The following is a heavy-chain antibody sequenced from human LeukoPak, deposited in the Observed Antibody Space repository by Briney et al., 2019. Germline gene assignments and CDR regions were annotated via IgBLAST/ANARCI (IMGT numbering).Heavy chain of an antibody. J-gene: IGHJ2*01. V-gene: IGHV3-74*01. CDR1: GFTFNFYW. CDR3: ARRSSAIPSYFDL. CDR2: INSDGSRT. D-gene: IGHD2-2*02. Sequence: QAGGSLRLSCAASGFTFNFYWMHWVRQAPGKGLVWVSRINSDGSRTSYADSVKGRFTISRDNAKNTLYLQMNSLRAEDTAVYYCARRSSAIPSYFDLWGRGTLVTVSS.